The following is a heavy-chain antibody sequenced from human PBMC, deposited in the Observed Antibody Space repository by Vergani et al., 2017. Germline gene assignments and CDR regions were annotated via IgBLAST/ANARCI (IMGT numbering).Heavy chain of an antibody. V-gene: IGHV1-46*03. J-gene: IGHJ4*02. CDR1: GYTFSNYY. D-gene: IGHD3-9*01. CDR3: ARGDYGILTGYRY. CDR2: LNPSGGQT. Sequence: QVQVVQSGAEVKKSGASVKVSCKTSGYTFSNYYMHWVRQAPGQGLEWMGILNPSGGQTNYAQKFQGRVTITRDTSTSTVYMELSSLRSEDTAIYYCARGDYGILTGYRYWGQGTLVTVSA.